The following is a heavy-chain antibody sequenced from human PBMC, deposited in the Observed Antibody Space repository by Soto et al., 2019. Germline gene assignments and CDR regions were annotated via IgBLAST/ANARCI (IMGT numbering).Heavy chain of an antibody. CDR1: GGSFSDYI. Sequence: LPETLSLTCDVYGGSFSDYIWTWIRQTPGKGLQWIGQINHSGSANYNPSLKSRVTISVHTSSSQFSLELSSVTAADTAVYYCARGLISGSHYSGGWYYFDSWGQGTQVTVSS. J-gene: IGHJ4*02. CDR3: ARGLISGSHYSGGWYYFDS. CDR2: INHSGSA. D-gene: IGHD1-26*01. V-gene: IGHV4-34*01.